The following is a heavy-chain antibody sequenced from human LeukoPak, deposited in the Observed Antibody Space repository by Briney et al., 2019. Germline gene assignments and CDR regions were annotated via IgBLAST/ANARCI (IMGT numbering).Heavy chain of an antibody. Sequence: SETLSLTCTVSGGSISSYYGSWIRQPAGKGLEWIGRIYTSWSTNYSHTLKSRVTMSVDTSKKQFSLKLRSVTAADTAVYYCARALAYYYDSSGYYPMYYFDYWGQGTLVTVSS. J-gene: IGHJ4*02. CDR1: GGSISSYY. V-gene: IGHV4-4*07. D-gene: IGHD3-22*01. CDR3: ARALAYYYDSSGYYPMYYFDY. CDR2: IYTSWST.